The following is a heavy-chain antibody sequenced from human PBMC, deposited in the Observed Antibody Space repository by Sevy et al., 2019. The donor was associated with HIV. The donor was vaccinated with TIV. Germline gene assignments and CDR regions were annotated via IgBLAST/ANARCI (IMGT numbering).Heavy chain of an antibody. CDR1: GLTLSYAW. J-gene: IGHJ6*02. CDR3: ARPRANYVDHYFFYAMDV. D-gene: IGHD4-17*01. CDR2: ISYDGSDK. Sequence: GGSLRLSCAASGLTLSYAWMNWVRQAPGKGLEWVALISYDGSDKYYADSVKGRFTISRDNFKNTLYLQMNSLTTEDTAVYYCARPRANYVDHYFFYAMDVWGQGTTVTVSS. V-gene: IGHV3-30-3*01.